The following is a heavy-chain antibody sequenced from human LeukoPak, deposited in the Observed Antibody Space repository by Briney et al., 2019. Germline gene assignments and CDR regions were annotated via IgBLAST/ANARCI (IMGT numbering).Heavy chain of an antibody. CDR2: INPNSDGT. V-gene: IGHV1-2*02. CDR3: ARGETWGEERSYFDF. D-gene: IGHD3-16*01. Sequence: AASVKLSCNASGYTFTGYYIHWVRQPPGHGLEWMGCINPNSDGTYYAQKFQGRVTMTSDASMNTAYRELSRLTSDDTAMYYCARGETWGEERSYFDFWGQGTLATVSS. J-gene: IGHJ4*02. CDR1: GYTFTGYY.